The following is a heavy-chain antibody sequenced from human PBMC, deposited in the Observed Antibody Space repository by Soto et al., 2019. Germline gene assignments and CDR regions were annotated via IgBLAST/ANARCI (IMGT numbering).Heavy chain of an antibody. V-gene: IGHV4-39*01. CDR1: GGSISSSSYY. D-gene: IGHD2-2*01. CDR2: IYYSGST. CDR3: ARHGHPHAWNLIGVRRPKETWFDP. J-gene: IGHJ5*02. Sequence: SETLSLTCTVSGGSISSSSYYWGWIRQPPGKGLEWIGSIYYSGSTYYNPSLKSRVTISVDTSKNQFSLKLSSVTAADTAVYYCARHGHPHAWNLIGVRRPKETWFDPWGQGTLVTVSS.